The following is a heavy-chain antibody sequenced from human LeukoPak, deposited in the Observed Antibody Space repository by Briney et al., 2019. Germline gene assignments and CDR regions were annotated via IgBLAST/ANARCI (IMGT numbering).Heavy chain of an antibody. CDR2: IDYSGGST. D-gene: IGHD3-22*01. CDR1: GFTLSSYE. J-gene: IGHJ4*02. Sequence: PGGSLRLSCTASGFTLSSYEMSWIRQAPGKGLEWVSSIDYSGGSTHYADSVMGRFTISRDNSKNTLYLQMNSLRAEDTAVYYCAKASAMIVVVSKHFDYWGQGTLVTVSS. CDR3: AKASAMIVVVSKHFDY. V-gene: IGHV3-23*01.